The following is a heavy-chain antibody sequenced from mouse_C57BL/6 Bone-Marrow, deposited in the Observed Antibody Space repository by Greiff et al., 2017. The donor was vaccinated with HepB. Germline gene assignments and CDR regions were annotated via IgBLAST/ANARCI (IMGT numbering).Heavy chain of an antibody. V-gene: IGHV1-82*01. Sequence: VKLQESGPELVKPGASVKISCKASGYAFSSSWMNWVKQRPGKGLEWIGRIYPGDGDTNYNGKFKGKATLTADKSSSTAYMQLSSLTSEDSAVYFCARGDYYGRIDYWGQGTTLTVSS. CDR2: IYPGDGDT. CDR1: GYAFSSSW. CDR3: ARGDYYGRIDY. D-gene: IGHD1-1*01. J-gene: IGHJ2*01.